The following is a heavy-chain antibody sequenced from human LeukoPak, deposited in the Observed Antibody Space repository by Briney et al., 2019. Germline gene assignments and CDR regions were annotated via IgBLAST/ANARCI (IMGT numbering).Heavy chain of an antibody. CDR2: ISGSGGST. J-gene: IGHJ4*02. Sequence: QSGGSLRLSCAASGFTFSSYAMSWVRQAPGKGLEWVSAISGSGGSTYYADSVKGRFTISRDNSKNTLYLQMNSLRVEYTAVYYCAKGSSTSPTYYFDYWGQGTLVTVSS. CDR3: AKGSSTSPTYYFDY. V-gene: IGHV3-23*01. D-gene: IGHD2-2*01. CDR1: GFTFSSYA.